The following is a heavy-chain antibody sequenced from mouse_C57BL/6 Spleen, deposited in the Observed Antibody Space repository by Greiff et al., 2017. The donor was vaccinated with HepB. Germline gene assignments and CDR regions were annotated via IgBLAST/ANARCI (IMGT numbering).Heavy chain of an antibody. Sequence: VQLVESGAELVKPGASVKISCKASGYAFSSYWMNWVKQRPGKGLAWIGQIYPGDGDTNYNGKFKGKATLTADKSSSTAYMQLSSLTSEDSAVYFCARGEDYYSNYGWYFDVWGTGTTVTVSS. J-gene: IGHJ1*03. D-gene: IGHD2-5*01. CDR2: IYPGDGDT. V-gene: IGHV1-80*01. CDR1: GYAFSSYW. CDR3: ARGEDYYSNYGWYFDV.